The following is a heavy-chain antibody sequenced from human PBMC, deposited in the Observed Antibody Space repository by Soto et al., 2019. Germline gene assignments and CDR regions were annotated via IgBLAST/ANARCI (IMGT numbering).Heavy chain of an antibody. J-gene: IGHJ5*02. Sequence: PSETLSLTCTVSGGSISSSDYYWSWIRQPPGKGLEWIGYIYYSGSAYYNPSLKSRVTISVDTSKNQFSLKLSSVTAADTAVYYCPRVGHINWFAPWGQGTLVTVS. CDR1: GGSISSSDYY. V-gene: IGHV4-30-4*01. CDR3: PRVGHINWFAP. CDR2: IYYSGSA. D-gene: IGHD2-21*01.